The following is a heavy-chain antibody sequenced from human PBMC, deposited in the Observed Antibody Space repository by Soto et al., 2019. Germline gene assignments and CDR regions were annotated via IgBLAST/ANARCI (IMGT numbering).Heavy chain of an antibody. J-gene: IGHJ4*02. Sequence: QVQLVESGGGVVQPGTSLRLSCAASGFTLSSNAMHWVRQAPGKGLEWVAVVSYDGNNKYFADSVKGRVTISRDNFKSRLYLQMISLRAEDEAVYYWARDALWSIDYWGQGTLVTVSS. CDR1: GFTLSSNA. D-gene: IGHD3-16*01. V-gene: IGHV3-30-3*01. CDR2: VSYDGNNK. CDR3: ARDALWSIDY.